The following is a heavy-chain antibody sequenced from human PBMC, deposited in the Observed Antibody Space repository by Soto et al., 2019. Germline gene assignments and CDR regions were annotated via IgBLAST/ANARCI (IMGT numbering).Heavy chain of an antibody. CDR1: GGTFSSYT. V-gene: IGHV1-69*02. D-gene: IGHD3-10*01. CDR3: ARGSPPVRGVAAWFDP. Sequence: ASVKVSCKASGGTFSSYTISWVRQAPGQGLEWMGRIIPILGIANYAQKFQGRVTITADKSTSTAYMELSSLRSEDTAVYYCARGSPPVRGVAAWFDPWGQGTPVTVSS. J-gene: IGHJ5*02. CDR2: IIPILGIA.